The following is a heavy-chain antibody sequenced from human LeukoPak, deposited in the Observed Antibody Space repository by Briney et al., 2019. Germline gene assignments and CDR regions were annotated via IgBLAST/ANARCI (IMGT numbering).Heavy chain of an antibody. V-gene: IGHV4-34*01. CDR1: GGSLSGYY. J-gene: IGHJ4*02. CDR2: INHSGST. Sequence: PSETLSLTCAIYGGSLSGYYWSWIRQSPGRGLEWIGEINHSGSTNYNPSLKSRVTISVDTSKNQFSLKLSSVTAADTAVYYCARHGGSITMIVVVSYWGRGTLVTVSS. CDR3: ARHGGSITMIVVVSY. D-gene: IGHD3-22*01.